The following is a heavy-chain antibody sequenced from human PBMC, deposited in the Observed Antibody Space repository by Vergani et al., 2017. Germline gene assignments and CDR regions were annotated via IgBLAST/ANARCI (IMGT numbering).Heavy chain of an antibody. CDR2: IKQDGSEK. CDR3: AKSYSFRYFDL. Sequence: EVQLVESGGGLVQPGGSLRLSCAASGFTFSSYWMSWVRQAPGKGLEWVANIKQDGSEKYYVDSVKGRFTISRDNSKNTLYLQMNSLRAEDTAVYYCAKSYSFRYFDLWGRGTLVTVSS. V-gene: IGHV3-7*03. J-gene: IGHJ2*01. CDR1: GFTFSSYW. D-gene: IGHD1-26*01.